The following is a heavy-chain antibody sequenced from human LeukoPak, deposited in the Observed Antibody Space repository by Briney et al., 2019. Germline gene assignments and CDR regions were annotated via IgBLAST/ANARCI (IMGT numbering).Heavy chain of an antibody. CDR3: ARGRYDILTGYPYYFDY. V-gene: IGHV4-30-2*01. D-gene: IGHD3-9*01. J-gene: IGHJ4*02. CDR2: IYHSGST. Sequence: SETLSLTCAVSGGSISSGGYSWSWIRQPPGKGLEWIGYIYHSGSTYYNPSLKSRVTISVDRSKNQFSLKLSSVTAADTAVYYCARGRYDILTGYPYYFDYWGQGTLVTVSS. CDR1: GGSISSGGYS.